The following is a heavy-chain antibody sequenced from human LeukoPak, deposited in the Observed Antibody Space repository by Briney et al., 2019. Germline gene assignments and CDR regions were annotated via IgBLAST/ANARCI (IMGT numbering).Heavy chain of an antibody. CDR3: ARVDYYDSSGFHY. CDR1: GGSISSGDYY. V-gene: IGHV4-30-4*08. D-gene: IGHD3-22*01. CDR2: IYYSGST. J-gene: IGHJ4*02. Sequence: PSETLSLTCTVSGGSISSGDYYWSWLRQPPGKGLEWIGYIYYSGSTYYNPSLKSRVTISVDTSKNQFSLKLSSVTAADTAVYYCARVDYYDSSGFHYWGQGTLVTVSS.